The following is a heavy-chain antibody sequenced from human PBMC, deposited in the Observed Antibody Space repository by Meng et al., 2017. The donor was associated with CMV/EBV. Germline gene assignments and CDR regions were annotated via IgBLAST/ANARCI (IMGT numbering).Heavy chain of an antibody. CDR1: GYSFTSYW. V-gene: IGHV5-51*01. D-gene: IGHD3-9*01. CDR2: IYPGDSDT. CDR3: ARRTYDILTGYYLDAFDI. J-gene: IGHJ3*02. Sequence: GGSLRPSCQGSGYSFTSYWIGWVRQMPGKGLEWMGIIYPGDSDTRYSPSFQGQVTISADKSISTAYLQWSSLKASDTAMYYCARRTYDILTGYYLDAFDIWGQGTMVTVSS.